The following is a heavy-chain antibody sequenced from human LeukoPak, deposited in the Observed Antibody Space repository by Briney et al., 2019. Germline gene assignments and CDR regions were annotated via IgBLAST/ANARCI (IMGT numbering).Heavy chain of an antibody. CDR2: ISSSSYI. Sequence: GRSLRLSCAASGFTFSSYSMDWVRQAPGKGLEWVSSISSSSYIYYADSVKGRFTISRDNAKNSLYLQMNSLRAEDTAVYYCARDLRGYSGYDYPGYYFDYWGQGTLVTVSS. D-gene: IGHD5-12*01. CDR1: GFTFSSYS. V-gene: IGHV3-21*01. J-gene: IGHJ4*02. CDR3: ARDLRGYSGYDYPGYYFDY.